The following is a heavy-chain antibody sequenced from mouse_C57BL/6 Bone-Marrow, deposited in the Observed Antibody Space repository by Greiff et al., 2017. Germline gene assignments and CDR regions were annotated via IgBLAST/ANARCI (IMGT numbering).Heavy chain of an antibody. CDR1: GYTFTDYY. J-gene: IGHJ4*01. D-gene: IGHD2-5*01. Sequence: EVQLQQSGPELVKPGASVKISCKASGYTFTDYYMNWVKQSHGKSLEWIGDINPNNGGTSYNQKFKGKATLTVDKSSSTAYMELRSLTSEDSAVDYCDSYYSNYYAMDYWGQGTSVTVSS. V-gene: IGHV1-26*01. CDR3: DSYYSNYYAMDY. CDR2: INPNNGGT.